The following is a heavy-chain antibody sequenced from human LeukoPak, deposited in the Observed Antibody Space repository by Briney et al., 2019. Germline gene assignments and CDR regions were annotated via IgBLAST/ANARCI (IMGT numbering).Heavy chain of an antibody. CDR3: AKGGYSSGFAFDY. Sequence: GGSLRLSCAASGFTFSSYATHWVRQAPGKGLEWVAVISYDGSNKYYADSVKGRFTISRDNSKNTLYLQMNSLRAEDTAVYYCAKGGYSSGFAFDYWGQGTLVTVSS. CDR1: GFTFSSYA. V-gene: IGHV3-30*04. J-gene: IGHJ4*02. CDR2: ISYDGSNK. D-gene: IGHD6-19*01.